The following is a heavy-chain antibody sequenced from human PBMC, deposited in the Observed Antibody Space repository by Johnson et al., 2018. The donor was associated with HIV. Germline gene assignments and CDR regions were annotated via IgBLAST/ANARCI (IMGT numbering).Heavy chain of an antibody. CDR2: ISYDGSNK. Sequence: QVQLVESGGGVVQPGRSLRLSCAASGFTFSSYAMHWVRQAPGKGLEWVAVISYDGSNKYYADSVKGRFTISRDNSKNTLYLQMNSLRAEDTAVYYCARGSRYTYDNDDVYLLQALDVWGQGTVVTVSS. D-gene: IGHD3-16*01. CDR1: GFTFSSYA. V-gene: IGHV3-30*04. J-gene: IGHJ3*01. CDR3: ARGSRYTYDNDDVYLLQALDV.